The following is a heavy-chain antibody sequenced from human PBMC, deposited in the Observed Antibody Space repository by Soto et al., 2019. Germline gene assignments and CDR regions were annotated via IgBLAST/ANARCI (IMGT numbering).Heavy chain of an antibody. CDR1: GGSISSYY. D-gene: IGHD5-18*01. J-gene: IGHJ5*02. V-gene: IGHV4-4*07. CDR2: IYTSGST. Sequence: PSETLSLTFTVSGGSISSYYWTWIRQPAGKGLEWIGRIYTSGSTNYNPSLKSRITMSVDTSKNQFSLKLTSVTAADTAVYYCARDISTAMIYNWFDPWGQGTLVTVS. CDR3: ARDISTAMIYNWFDP.